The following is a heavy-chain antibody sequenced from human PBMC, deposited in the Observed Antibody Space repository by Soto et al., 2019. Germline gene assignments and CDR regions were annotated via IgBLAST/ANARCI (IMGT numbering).Heavy chain of an antibody. Sequence: ASETLSLTCTVSGGSISSSSYYWGWIRQPPGKGLEWIGSIYYSGSTYYNPSLKSRVTISVDTSKNQFSLKLSSVTAADTAVYYCARQAKVIAVAGEVDYWGQGTLVTVSS. D-gene: IGHD6-19*01. CDR2: IYYSGST. J-gene: IGHJ4*02. V-gene: IGHV4-39*01. CDR3: ARQAKVIAVAGEVDY. CDR1: GGSISSSSYY.